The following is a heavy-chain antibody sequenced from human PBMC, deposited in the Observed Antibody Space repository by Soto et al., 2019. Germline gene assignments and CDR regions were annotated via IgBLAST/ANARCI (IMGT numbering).Heavy chain of an antibody. D-gene: IGHD2-15*01. V-gene: IGHV3-21*01. CDR1: GFTFSSYS. J-gene: IGHJ6*02. Sequence: GSLRLSCATSGFTFSSYSMNWVRQAPGMGLEWVSSISSSSRYIYYADSVRGRFTISRDNAKNSLYLQINSLRAEDTAVYYCARDRLVAATSAPPYCYYGMDVWGQGTTVTVSS. CDR2: ISSSSRYI. CDR3: ARDRLVAATSAPPYCYYGMDV.